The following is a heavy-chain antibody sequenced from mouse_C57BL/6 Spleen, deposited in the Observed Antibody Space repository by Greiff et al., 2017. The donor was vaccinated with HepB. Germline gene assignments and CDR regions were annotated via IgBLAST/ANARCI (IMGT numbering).Heavy chain of an antibody. CDR3: ASDYYGSSAWFAY. J-gene: IGHJ3*01. V-gene: IGHV14-2*01. Sequence: EVKLVESGAELVKPGASVKLSCTASGFNIKDYYMHWVKQRTEQGLEWIGRIDPEDGETKYAPKFQGKATITADTSSNTAYLKLSSLTSEDTAVYYCASDYYGSSAWFAYWGQGTLVTVSA. CDR2: IDPEDGET. D-gene: IGHD1-1*01. CDR1: GFNIKDYY.